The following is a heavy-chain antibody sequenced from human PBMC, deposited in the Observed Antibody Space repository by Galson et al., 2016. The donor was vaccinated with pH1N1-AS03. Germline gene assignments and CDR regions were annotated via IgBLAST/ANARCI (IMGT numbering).Heavy chain of an antibody. CDR3: ARVIGGSYYAFDI. D-gene: IGHD1-26*01. V-gene: IGHV4-4*07. CDR2: MYTSGST. Sequence: TLSLTCTVPGGSISGYYWSWIRQPAGKGLEWIGRMYTSGSTNYNPSLKSRVTMSVDTSKNQLSLKLSSVTAADTAVYYCARVIGGSYYAFDIWGQGTRVTVSS. J-gene: IGHJ3*02. CDR1: GGSISGYY.